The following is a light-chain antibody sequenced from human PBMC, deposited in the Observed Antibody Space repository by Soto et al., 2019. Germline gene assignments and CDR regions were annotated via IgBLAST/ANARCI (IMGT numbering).Light chain of an antibody. J-gene: IGLJ1*01. CDR2: DVI. Sequence: QSALTQPRSVSGSPGQSVTISCTGTSSDVGAYNHVSWYQQHPGKAPKLVIYDVIKRPSGVPDRFSGSKSGNTASLTISGLQAEDEADYYCCSHAGSSVVFGAGTKLTVL. CDR3: CSHAGSSVV. V-gene: IGLV2-11*01. CDR1: SSDVGAYNH.